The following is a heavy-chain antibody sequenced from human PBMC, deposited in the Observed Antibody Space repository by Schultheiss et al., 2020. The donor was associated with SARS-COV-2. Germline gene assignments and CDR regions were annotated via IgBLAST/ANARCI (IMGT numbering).Heavy chain of an antibody. D-gene: IGHD3-10*01. CDR3: ARGTTMVRGVRSYNWFDP. V-gene: IGHV4-34*01. J-gene: IGHJ5*02. CDR1: GGSFSGYY. Sequence: SETLSLTCAVYGGSFSGYYWSWIRQPPGKGLEWIGEINHSGSTNYNPSLKSRVTISVDTSKNQFSLKLSSVTAADTAVYYCARGTTMVRGVRSYNWFDPWGQGTLVTVSS. CDR2: INHSGST.